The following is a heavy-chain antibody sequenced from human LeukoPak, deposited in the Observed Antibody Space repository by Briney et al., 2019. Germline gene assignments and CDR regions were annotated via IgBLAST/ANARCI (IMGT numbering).Heavy chain of an antibody. J-gene: IGHJ4*02. CDR1: GDSLSSYY. CDR3: ARLQQWLPADY. D-gene: IGHD6-19*01. CDR2: ISYSGST. Sequence: SETLSLTCTVSGDSLSSYYWSRIRQPPGKGLEWIGYISYSGSTNYNPSLKSRVTISVDTSKNQFSLKLSSVTAADTAVYYCARLQQWLPADYWGQGTLVTVSS. V-gene: IGHV4-59*08.